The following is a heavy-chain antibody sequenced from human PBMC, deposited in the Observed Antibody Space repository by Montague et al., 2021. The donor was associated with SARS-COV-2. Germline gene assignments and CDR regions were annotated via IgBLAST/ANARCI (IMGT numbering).Heavy chain of an antibody. V-gene: IGHV6-1*01. Sequence: NDYAVSVKSRITINPDTSKNQFSLQLNSVTPEDTAVYYCARGIWFGELLTSYYYYGMDVWGQGTTVTVSS. CDR3: ARGIWFGELLTSYYYYGMDV. CDR2: N. D-gene: IGHD3-10*01. J-gene: IGHJ6*02.